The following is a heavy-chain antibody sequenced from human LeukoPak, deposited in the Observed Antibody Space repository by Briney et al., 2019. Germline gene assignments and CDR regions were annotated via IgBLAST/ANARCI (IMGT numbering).Heavy chain of an antibody. CDR1: GGSISNSH. Sequence: SETLSLTCTVSGGSISNSHWSWVRQAPGKGLECMGNFYYGERSNYNPSLKSRVTISVDTSKNQFSLKLSPVTAADTAVYYCARDQWEVAAAGTNDAFDIWGQGTMVTVSS. J-gene: IGHJ3*02. D-gene: IGHD6-13*01. V-gene: IGHV4-59*12. CDR3: ARDQWEVAAAGTNDAFDI. CDR2: FYYGERS.